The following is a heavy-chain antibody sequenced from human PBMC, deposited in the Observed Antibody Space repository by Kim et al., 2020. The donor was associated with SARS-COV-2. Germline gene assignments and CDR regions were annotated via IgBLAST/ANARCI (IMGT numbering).Heavy chain of an antibody. J-gene: IGHJ2*01. V-gene: IGHV4-59*01. CDR3: ARDHREWLRYTADWYFVL. Sequence: SETLSLTCTVSGGSISSYYWSWIRQPPGKGLEWIGYIYYSGSTNYNPSLKSRVTISVDTSKNQFSLNLSSVTAADTAVYYCARDHREWLRYTADWYFVLWGRDTLVAAAS. D-gene: IGHD3-3*01. CDR2: IYYSGST. CDR1: GGSISSYY.